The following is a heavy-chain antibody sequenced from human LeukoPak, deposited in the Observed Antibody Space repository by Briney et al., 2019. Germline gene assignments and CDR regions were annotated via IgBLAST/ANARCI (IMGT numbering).Heavy chain of an antibody. Sequence: SETLSLTCAVSGGSISSGGYSWSWIRQPPGKGLEWIGYIYYSGSTNYNPSLKSRVTISVDTSKNQLSLKLSSVTAADTAVYYCARGYSYGYDHFYYLDVWGKGTTVTVSS. D-gene: IGHD5-18*01. CDR1: GGSISSGGYS. CDR2: IYYSGST. V-gene: IGHV4-30-4*07. J-gene: IGHJ6*03. CDR3: ARGYSYGYDHFYYLDV.